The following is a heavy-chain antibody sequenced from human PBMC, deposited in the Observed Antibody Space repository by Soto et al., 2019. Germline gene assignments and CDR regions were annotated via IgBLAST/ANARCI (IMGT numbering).Heavy chain of an antibody. D-gene: IGHD6-13*01. CDR2: ISSSSSYI. J-gene: IGHJ4*02. Sequence: GGSLRLSCAASGFTFSSYSMNWVRQAPGKGLEWVSSISSSSSYIYYADSVKGRFTISRDNAKNSLYLQMNSLRAEDTAVYYCARDSLDIAAAGTIWGQGTLVTVS. CDR1: GFTFSSYS. V-gene: IGHV3-21*01. CDR3: ARDSLDIAAAGTI.